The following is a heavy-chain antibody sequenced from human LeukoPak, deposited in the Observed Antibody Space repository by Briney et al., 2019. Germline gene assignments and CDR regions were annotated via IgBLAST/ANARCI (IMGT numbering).Heavy chain of an antibody. CDR3: ARDYYGSGSYPID. CDR1: GYSITSGYF. Sequence: SETLSLTCTVSGYSITSGYFWGWIRQPPGKGLEWIGSIYHSGSTNYNPSLKSRVTISVDTSKNQFSLKLSSVTAADTAVYYCARDYYGSGSYPIDWGQGTLVTVSS. D-gene: IGHD3-10*01. V-gene: IGHV4-38-2*02. CDR2: IYHSGST. J-gene: IGHJ4*02.